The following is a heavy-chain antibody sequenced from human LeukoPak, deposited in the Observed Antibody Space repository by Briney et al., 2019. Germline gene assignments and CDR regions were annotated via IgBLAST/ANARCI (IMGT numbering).Heavy chain of an antibody. CDR1: GYTFTDYY. D-gene: IGHD1-26*01. V-gene: IGHV1-2*06. CDR3: ARDLSSTSNWELDY. CDR2: INPNTGGT. Sequence: ASVKVSCKASGYTFTDYYMHWVRQAPGQGLEWMGRINPNTGGTNYAQKFQGRVTMTRDTSISTAYMELSSLRSDDTAVYYCARDLSSTSNWELDYWGQGTLVTVSS. J-gene: IGHJ4*02.